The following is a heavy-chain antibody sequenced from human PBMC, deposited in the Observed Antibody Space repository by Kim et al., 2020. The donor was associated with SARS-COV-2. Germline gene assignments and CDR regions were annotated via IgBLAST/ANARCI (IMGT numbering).Heavy chain of an antibody. CDR1: GFIFSDYY. Sequence: GGSLRLSCAASGFIFSDYYMSWIRQAPGKGLEWISYISGSGNTIYYADSVKGRFTISRDNAMNSLYLQMSRLRAEDTALYFCARDPLTAMGYWGHGTLVT. J-gene: IGHJ4*01. V-gene: IGHV3-11*01. CDR3: ARDPLTAMGY. D-gene: IGHD7-27*01. CDR2: ISGSGNTI.